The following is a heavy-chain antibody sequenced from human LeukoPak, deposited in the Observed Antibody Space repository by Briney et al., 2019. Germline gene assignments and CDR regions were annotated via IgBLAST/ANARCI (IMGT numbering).Heavy chain of an antibody. Sequence: ASVKVSCKASGYTFTSYGISWVRQAPGQGLEWMGWISAYNGNTNYAQKLQGRVTMTTDTSTSTAYMELRSLRSDDTAVYYCARADYGVGYYYYYGMDVWAKGPRSPSP. D-gene: IGHD4-17*01. CDR3: ARADYGVGYYYYYGMDV. CDR2: ISAYNGNT. V-gene: IGHV1-18*01. J-gene: IGHJ6*02. CDR1: GYTFTSYG.